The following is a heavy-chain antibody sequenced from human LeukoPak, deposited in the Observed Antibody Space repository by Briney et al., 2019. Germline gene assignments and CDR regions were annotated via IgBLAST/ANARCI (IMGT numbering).Heavy chain of an antibody. CDR1: GGSFSGYY. J-gene: IGHJ4*02. CDR3: ATSGRLWTLY. CDR2: INHSGST. Sequence: PSETLSLACAVHGGSFSGYYWSWIRQPPGKGLEWIGEINHSGSTNYNPSLKSRVTISVDTSKNQFSLKLSSVTAADTAVYYCATSGRLWTLYWGQGTLVTVSS. V-gene: IGHV4-34*01. D-gene: IGHD3/OR15-3a*01.